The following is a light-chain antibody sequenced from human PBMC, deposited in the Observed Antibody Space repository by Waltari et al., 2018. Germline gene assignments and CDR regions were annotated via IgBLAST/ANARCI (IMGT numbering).Light chain of an antibody. Sequence: EIVLTQSPGTLSLFPGERATVPCRASQSVRGDSLVWYQKKPGQAPRLLIYAVSSRATGIPDRFSGSGSETDFTLTISRLEPEDFALYYCQQYDDSWVTFGGGTKVEIK. CDR3: QQYDDSWVT. J-gene: IGKJ4*01. CDR2: AVS. CDR1: QSVRGDS. V-gene: IGKV3-20*01.